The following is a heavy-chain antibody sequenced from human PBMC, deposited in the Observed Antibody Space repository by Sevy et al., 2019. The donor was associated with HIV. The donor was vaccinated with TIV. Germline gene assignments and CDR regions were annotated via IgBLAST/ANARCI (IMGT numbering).Heavy chain of an antibody. D-gene: IGHD3-3*01. J-gene: IGHJ5*02. V-gene: IGHV3-15*01. CDR2: IKSKTDGGSA. Sequence: GGSLRLSCAASGYTFNNAWMSWVRQAPGKGLEWLGRIKSKTDGGSAEYASPVKGRFTISRDDSKSTLYLQMNRLRTEDTGVHYCTGATVFGATWFDPWGQGALVTVSS. CDR1: GYTFNNAW. CDR3: TGATVFGATWFDP.